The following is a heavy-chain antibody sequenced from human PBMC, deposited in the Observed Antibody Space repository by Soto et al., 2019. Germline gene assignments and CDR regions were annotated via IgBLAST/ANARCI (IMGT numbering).Heavy chain of an antibody. CDR2: IYSGGST. CDR1: GFTVSSNY. CDR3: ARDATYYYDSSGYSTDAFDI. V-gene: IGHV3-53*01. D-gene: IGHD3-22*01. J-gene: IGHJ3*02. Sequence: GGSLRLSCAASGFTVSSNYMSWVRQAPGKGLEWVSVIYSGGSTYYADSVKGRLTISRDNSKNTLYLQMNSLRAEDTAVYYCARDATYYYDSSGYSTDAFDIWGQGTMVTVSS.